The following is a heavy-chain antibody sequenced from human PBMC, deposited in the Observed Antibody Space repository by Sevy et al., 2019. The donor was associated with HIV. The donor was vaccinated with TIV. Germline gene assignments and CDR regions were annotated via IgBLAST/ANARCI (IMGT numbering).Heavy chain of an antibody. CDR2: ISSSSNYI. D-gene: IGHD3-10*01. J-gene: IGHJ3*02. CDR1: GFTFSTYT. V-gene: IGHV3-21*01. CDR3: ARSYGSGSWEAFDI. Sequence: GGYLRLSCAASGFTFSTYTMNWVRQAPGKGLEWISSISSSSNYIYYADSMKGRFTISRDNANNSLYLQMNSLRAEDTAVYYCARSYGSGSWEAFDIWGQGTMVTVSS.